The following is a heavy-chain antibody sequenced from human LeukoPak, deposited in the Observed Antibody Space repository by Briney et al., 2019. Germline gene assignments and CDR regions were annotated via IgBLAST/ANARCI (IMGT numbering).Heavy chain of an antibody. D-gene: IGHD3-22*01. CDR3: ARSPSGYRFDS. Sequence: SETLSLTCAVSGGYVNRGTFFWTWIRKPPGKGLEWIGYISNSGSTNYHPSLKSRVTISSDASKTQFTLKLTSVTAADTAVHYCARSPSGYRFDSWGQGTLVTVSS. CDR2: ISNSGST. CDR1: GGYVNRGTFF. V-gene: IGHV4-61*01. J-gene: IGHJ4*02.